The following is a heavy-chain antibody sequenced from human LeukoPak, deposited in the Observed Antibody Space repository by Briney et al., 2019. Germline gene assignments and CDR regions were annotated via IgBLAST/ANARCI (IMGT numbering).Heavy chain of an antibody. CDR3: ARGISYSSSPHFDY. CDR2: IYYSGST. J-gene: IGHJ4*02. D-gene: IGHD6-6*01. CDR1: GGSISSYY. V-gene: IGHV4-59*01. Sequence: SETLSFTCTVSGGSISSYYWSWIRQPPGKGLEWIGYIYYSGSTNYNPSLKSRVTISVDTSKNQFSLKLSSVTAADTAVYYCARGISYSSSPHFDYWGQGTLVTVSS.